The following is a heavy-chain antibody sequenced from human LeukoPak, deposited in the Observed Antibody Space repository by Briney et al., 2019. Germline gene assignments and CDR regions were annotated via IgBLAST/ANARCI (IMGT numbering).Heavy chain of an antibody. CDR1: GFTFSTYA. J-gene: IGHJ3*02. V-gene: IGHV3-30*04. Sequence: GGSLRLSCAASGFTFSTYAMHWVRQTPGKGLEWVAVISYDGSSKYYADSVKGRFTISRDNSKNTLYLQMNSLRAEDTAVYYCARARSSYGYGDAFDIWGQGTMVTVSS. D-gene: IGHD5-18*01. CDR2: ISYDGSSK. CDR3: ARARSSYGYGDAFDI.